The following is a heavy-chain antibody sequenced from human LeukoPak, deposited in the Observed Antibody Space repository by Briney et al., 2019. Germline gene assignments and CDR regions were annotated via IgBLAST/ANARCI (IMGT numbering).Heavy chain of an antibody. J-gene: IGHJ6*02. CDR1: GFTFSSYE. V-gene: IGHV3-48*03. D-gene: IGHD1-26*01. CDR2: ISSSGSTI. CDR3: AREGANSGSYYGYYYYGMDA. Sequence: PGGSLRLSCAASGFTFSSYEMNWVRQAPGKGLEWVSYISSSGSTIYYADSVKGRFTISRDNAKNSLYLQMNSLRAEDTAVYYCAREGANSGSYYGYYYYGMDAWGQGTLVTVSS.